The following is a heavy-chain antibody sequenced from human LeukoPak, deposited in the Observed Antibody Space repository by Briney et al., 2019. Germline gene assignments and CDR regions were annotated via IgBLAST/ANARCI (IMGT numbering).Heavy chain of an antibody. V-gene: IGHV3-74*01. Sequence: GGSLRLSCAASGFSFGSYWLHWVRQAPGKGLVWVSHIKSDGSSTSYADSVEGRFTISRDNAKNTLYLQMNSLRVEDAAVYYCATVGGVSGRAFDMWGQGTVVTVSP. D-gene: IGHD2-8*01. J-gene: IGHJ3*02. CDR2: IKSDGSST. CDR1: GFSFGSYW. CDR3: ATVGGVSGRAFDM.